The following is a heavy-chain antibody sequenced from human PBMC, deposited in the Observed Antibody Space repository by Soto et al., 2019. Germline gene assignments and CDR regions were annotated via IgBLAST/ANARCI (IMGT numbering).Heavy chain of an antibody. CDR2: INPNSGGT. CDR3: AIVSCSGGSCYSGSDAFDI. CDR1: GHTFTGYY. V-gene: IGHV1-2*02. Sequence: AASVKVSCQASGHTFTGYYMHWVRQAPGQGLEWMGWINPNSGGTNYAQKFQGRGTMTRDTSISTAYMELSRLRSDDTAVYYCAIVSCSGGSCYSGSDAFDIWGQGTMVTVSS. J-gene: IGHJ3*02. D-gene: IGHD2-15*01.